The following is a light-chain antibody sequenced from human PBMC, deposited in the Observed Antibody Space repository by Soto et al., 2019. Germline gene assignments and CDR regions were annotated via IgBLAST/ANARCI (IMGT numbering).Light chain of an antibody. V-gene: IGKV1-33*01. CDR1: QDIAKN. CDR3: HRYDNLLPIT. J-gene: IGKJ5*01. Sequence: IQMTQSPSSLSASVGDRVTITRQASQDIAKNLNWYQQKPGKAPKLLIYDASSLQTGVPSRFSGRGSAMHFTFTISRVQSEDIATGYCHRYDNLLPITCDQGLLLEIK. CDR2: DAS.